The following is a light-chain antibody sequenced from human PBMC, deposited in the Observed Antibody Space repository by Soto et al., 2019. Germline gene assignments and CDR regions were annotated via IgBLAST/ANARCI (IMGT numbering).Light chain of an antibody. CDR2: EDN. CDR3: QSYDSTNHRVV. Sequence: NFMLTQPHSVSESPGKTVTISCAGSSGSIASNYVQWYQQRPGSAPTTVIYEDNQRPSGVPDRFSGSIDSSSNSASLTISGLKNEDEADYYCQSYDSTNHRVVFGGGTKVTVL. CDR1: SGSIASNY. V-gene: IGLV6-57*02. J-gene: IGLJ2*01.